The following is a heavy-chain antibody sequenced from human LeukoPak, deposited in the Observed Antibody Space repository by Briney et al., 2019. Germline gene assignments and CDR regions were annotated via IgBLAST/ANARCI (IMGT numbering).Heavy chain of an antibody. CDR1: GGSFSGYY. V-gene: IGHV4-34*01. CDR2: INHSGST. Sequence: SETLSLTCAVYGGSFSGYYWSWIRQPPGKGLEWIGEINHSGSTNYNPSLKSRVTISVDTSKNQFSLKLSSVTAADTAVYYCARGPRRIGYSSSSAPGWFDPWGQGTLVTVSS. D-gene: IGHD6-6*01. CDR3: ARGPRRIGYSSSSAPGWFDP. J-gene: IGHJ5*02.